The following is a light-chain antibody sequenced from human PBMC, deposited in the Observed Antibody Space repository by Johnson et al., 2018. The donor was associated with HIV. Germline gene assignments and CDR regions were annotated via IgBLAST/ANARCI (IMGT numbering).Light chain of an antibody. V-gene: IGLV1-51*01. CDR3: GTLDSSLSAPYV. J-gene: IGLJ1*01. CDR1: SFNIGNNY. CDR2: DNN. Sequence: QSVLTQPPSVSAAPGQKVTISCSGSSFNIGNNYVSWYQQLPGTAPKLLIYDNNKRPSGIPDRFSGSKSGTSATLGITGLQTGDEADYYCGTLDSSLSAPYVFGTGTKVTVL.